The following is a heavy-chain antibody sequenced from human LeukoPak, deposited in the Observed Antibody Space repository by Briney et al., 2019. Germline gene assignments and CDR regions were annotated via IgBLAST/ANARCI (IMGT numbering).Heavy chain of an antibody. V-gene: IGHV7-4-1*02. CDR1: GYTFTSYH. CDR3: ARGTVMVKAY. CDR2: INTNTGNP. D-gene: IGHD5-18*01. Sequence: RASVKVSCKTSGYTFTSYHINWVRQAPGQGLEWMGWINTNTGNPTYAQGFTGRFVFSLDTSVSTAYLQISSLKAEDTAVYYCARGTVMVKAYWGQGTLVTVSS. J-gene: IGHJ4*02.